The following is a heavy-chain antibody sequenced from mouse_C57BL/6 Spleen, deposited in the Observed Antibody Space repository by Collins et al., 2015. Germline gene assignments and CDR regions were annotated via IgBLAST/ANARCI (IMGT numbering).Heavy chain of an antibody. CDR1: GYTFTSYW. CDR3: ARFPLYRRYFDY. CDR2: INPSNGGT. D-gene: IGHD2-1*01. Sequence: QVQLQQPGAELVKPGASVKLSCKASGYTFTSYWMHWVKQRPGQGLEWIGNINPSNGGTNYNEKFKSKATLTVDKSSSTAYMQLSSLTSEDSAVYYCARFPLYRRYFDYWGQGTTLTVSS. V-gene: IGHV1-53*01. J-gene: IGHJ2*01.